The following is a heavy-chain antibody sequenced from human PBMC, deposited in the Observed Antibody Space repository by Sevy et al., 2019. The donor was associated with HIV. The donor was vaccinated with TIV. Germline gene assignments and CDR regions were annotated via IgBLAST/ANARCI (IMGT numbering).Heavy chain of an antibody. V-gene: IGHV1-24*01. D-gene: IGHD3-22*01. CDR3: ATTKDYYETSGYPVDY. CDR2: FDPEDDET. J-gene: IGHJ4*02. Sequence: ASVKVSCKVSGYTLTEFAMHWVRQAPGKGLEWMGTFDPEDDETMYAQKFQGRLTLTEDTSTDTAYMELSGLRSEDTAVYYCATTKDYYETSGYPVDYWGQGTLVTVSS. CDR1: GYTLTEFA.